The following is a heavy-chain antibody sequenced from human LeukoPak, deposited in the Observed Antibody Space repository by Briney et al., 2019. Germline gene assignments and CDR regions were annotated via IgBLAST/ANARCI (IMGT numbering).Heavy chain of an antibody. Sequence: GGSLRLSCAASGFTVSSNYMSWVRQAPGKGLEWVSVIYSGGSTYYADSVKGRFTISRDNSKNTLHLQMNPLRAEDTAVYYCARDGVAGLAPFDYWGQGTLVTVSS. CDR1: GFTVSSNY. CDR3: ARDGVAGLAPFDY. CDR2: IYSGGST. D-gene: IGHD6-19*01. V-gene: IGHV3-53*01. J-gene: IGHJ4*02.